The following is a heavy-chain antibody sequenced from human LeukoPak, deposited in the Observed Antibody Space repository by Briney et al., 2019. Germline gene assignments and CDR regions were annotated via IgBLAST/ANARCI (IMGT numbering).Heavy chain of an antibody. CDR3: ARVGYYESSGYYEY. CDR2: INPNSGGT. Sequence: ASVKVSCKASGYTLTDYYMHWVRQAPGQGLEWMGRINPNSGGTNYAQKFQGRVTKTRDTSISTDYMELSRLRSDDTAVYYCARVGYYESSGYYEYWGQGTLVTVSS. CDR1: GYTLTDYY. D-gene: IGHD3-22*01. V-gene: IGHV1-2*06. J-gene: IGHJ4*02.